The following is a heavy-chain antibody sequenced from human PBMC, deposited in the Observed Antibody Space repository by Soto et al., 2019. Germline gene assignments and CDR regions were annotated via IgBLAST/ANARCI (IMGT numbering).Heavy chain of an antibody. J-gene: IGHJ6*03. Sequence: SVKVSCKASGGTFRSYTISWVRQAPGQGLEWMGRIIPILGIANYAQKFQGRVTITADKSTSTAYMELSSLRSEDTAVYYCAGGRYFDWNYYYYYMDVWGKGTTVTVSS. V-gene: IGHV1-69*02. CDR1: GGTFRSYT. CDR2: IIPILGIA. D-gene: IGHD3-9*01. CDR3: AGGRYFDWNYYYYYMDV.